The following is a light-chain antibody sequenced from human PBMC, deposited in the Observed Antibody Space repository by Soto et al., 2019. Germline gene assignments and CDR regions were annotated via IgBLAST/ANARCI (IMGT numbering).Light chain of an antibody. CDR2: GAS. J-gene: IGKJ1*01. CDR1: QSVSSSY. Sequence: EIVLTQSPGTLSMSTGERATLSCRASQSVSSSYLAWYQQKPGQAPRLLIYGASRRATGIPDRFNGSGSGTDFTLTISRLEPEDFAVYYCQQYASFLRTFGQGTKVEIK. CDR3: QQYASFLRT. V-gene: IGKV3-20*01.